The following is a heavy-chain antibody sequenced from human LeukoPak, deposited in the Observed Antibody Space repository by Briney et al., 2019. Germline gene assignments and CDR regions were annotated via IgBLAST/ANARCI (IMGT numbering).Heavy chain of an antibody. D-gene: IGHD3-22*01. CDR3: ARFWGELYYYDSSGYYSHFDY. Sequence: GASVKVSCKASGYTFTGYYMHWVRQAPGQGLEWMGRINPNSGGTNYAQKFQGRVTMTRDTSISTAYMELSRLRSDDTAVYYCARFWGELYYYDSSGYYSHFDYWGQGTLVTVSS. CDR2: INPNSGGT. V-gene: IGHV1-2*06. J-gene: IGHJ4*02. CDR1: GYTFTGYY.